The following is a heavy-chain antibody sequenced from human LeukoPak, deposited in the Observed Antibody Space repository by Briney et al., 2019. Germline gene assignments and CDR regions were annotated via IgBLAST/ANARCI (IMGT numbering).Heavy chain of an antibody. CDR3: ARGPGSYSSRPYYFDY. CDR1: GGSFSGYY. Sequence: SETLSLTCAAYGGSFSGYYWSWIRQPPGKGLEWIGEINHSGSTNYNPSLKSRVTISVDTSKNQFSLKLSSVTAADTAVYYCARGPGSYSSRPYYFDYWGQGTLVTVSS. J-gene: IGHJ4*02. CDR2: INHSGST. V-gene: IGHV4-34*01. D-gene: IGHD6-13*01.